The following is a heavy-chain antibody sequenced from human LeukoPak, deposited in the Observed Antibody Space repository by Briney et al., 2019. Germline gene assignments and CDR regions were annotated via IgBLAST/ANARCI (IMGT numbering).Heavy chain of an antibody. CDR2: ISAYNGNT. CDR1: GYTFTSYG. Sequence: ASVKVSCKASGYTFTSYGISWVRQAPGQGLEWMGWISAYNGNTNYAQKLQGRVTMTTDTSTSTAYMELRSLRSDDTAVYYCARDDIVVVPASDGAFDIWGQGTMATVSS. D-gene: IGHD2-2*01. V-gene: IGHV1-18*01. J-gene: IGHJ3*02. CDR3: ARDDIVVVPASDGAFDI.